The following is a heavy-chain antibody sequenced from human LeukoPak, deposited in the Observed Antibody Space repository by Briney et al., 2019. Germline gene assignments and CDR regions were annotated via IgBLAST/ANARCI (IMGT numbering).Heavy chain of an antibody. V-gene: IGHV4-34*01. CDR1: GGSFSGYY. J-gene: IGHJ4*02. Sequence: PSETLSLTCAVYGGSFSGYYWNWIRQPPGKGLEWIGEINHSGSTNYNPSLKSRVTISVDTSKNQFSLKLSSVTAADTAVYYCARVKKNLYYYDSSGRIYYFDYWGQGTLVTVSS. CDR3: ARVKKNLYYYDSSGRIYYFDY. D-gene: IGHD3-22*01. CDR2: INHSGST.